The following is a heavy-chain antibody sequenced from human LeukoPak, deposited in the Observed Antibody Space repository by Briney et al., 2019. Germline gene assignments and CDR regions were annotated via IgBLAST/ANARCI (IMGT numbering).Heavy chain of an antibody. CDR3: ARRYYYNLRSFPFDF. Sequence: AETLSLTCAVSGGPLSGYFWSSTRQSSGKGLEWLGEIHNCGTTNYQPSLNSRVTISEDTSKNQFYLNLSSVTAADTAVYYCARRYYYNLRSFPFDFWGQGTLVTVSS. V-gene: IGHV4-34*01. CDR2: IHNCGTT. J-gene: IGHJ4*02. D-gene: IGHD3-10*01. CDR1: GGPLSGYF.